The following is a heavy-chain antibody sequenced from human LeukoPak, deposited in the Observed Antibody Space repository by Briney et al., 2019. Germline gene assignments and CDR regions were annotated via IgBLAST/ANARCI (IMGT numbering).Heavy chain of an antibody. J-gene: IGHJ4*02. Sequence: GGSLRLSCEASGLTFSNHRMHWVRPALGKGLVRVLRINNDGSSTTYADSVKGRFTISRDNTKNMLYLEMKSLRVEDTAVYYCASTISCLVWGQGTLVTVSS. CDR2: INNDGSST. D-gene: IGHD2-15*01. CDR3: ASTISCLV. V-gene: IGHV3-74*01. CDR1: GLTFSNHR.